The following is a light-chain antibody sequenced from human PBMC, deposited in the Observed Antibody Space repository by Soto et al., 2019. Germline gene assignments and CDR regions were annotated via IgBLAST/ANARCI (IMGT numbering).Light chain of an antibody. J-gene: IGLJ3*02. Sequence: NFMLTQPHSVSESPGKTVTISCTHSSGSIASNYVQWYQQRPGSAPTTVIYEDNQRPSGVPDRFSGSIDTSSNSASLTISGLKTEDEADYYCQSYDSFNWVFGGGTKLTVL. V-gene: IGLV6-57*04. CDR1: SGSIASNY. CDR2: EDN. CDR3: QSYDSFNWV.